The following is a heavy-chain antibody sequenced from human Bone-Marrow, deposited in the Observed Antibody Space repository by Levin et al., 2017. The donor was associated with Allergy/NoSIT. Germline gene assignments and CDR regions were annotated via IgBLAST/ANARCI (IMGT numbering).Heavy chain of an antibody. CDR1: GFTFSNYN. CDR3: ATRFTSAWLSI. D-gene: IGHD3-9*01. Sequence: GESLKISCVADGFTFSNYNMNWVRQTPAKGLEWISYISDSGNNINYADSVKGRFIISRDNAENSLYLQMNSLRDEDTAVYYCATRFTSAWLSIWGQGIMVTVSS. J-gene: IGHJ1*01. V-gene: IGHV3-48*02. CDR2: ISDSGNNI.